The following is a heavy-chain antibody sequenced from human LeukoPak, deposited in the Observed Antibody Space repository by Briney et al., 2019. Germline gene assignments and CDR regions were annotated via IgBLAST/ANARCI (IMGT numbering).Heavy chain of an antibody. D-gene: IGHD6-6*01. CDR2: IYTSGST. CDR1: GGSISSGSYY. CDR3: ASGQQLVRWRPYYYMDV. V-gene: IGHV4-61*02. Sequence: PSQTLSLTCTVSGGSISSGSYYWSWIRQPAGKGLEWIGRIYTSGSTNYNPSLKSRVTISVDTSKNQFSLKLSSVTAADTAVYYCASGQQLVRWRPYYYMDVWGKGTTVTVSS. J-gene: IGHJ6*03.